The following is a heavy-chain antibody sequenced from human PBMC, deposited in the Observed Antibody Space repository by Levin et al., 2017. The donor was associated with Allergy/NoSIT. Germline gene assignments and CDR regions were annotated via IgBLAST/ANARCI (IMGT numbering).Heavy chain of an antibody. V-gene: IGHV1-2*02. D-gene: IGHD3-3*01. CDR2: INPNSGGT. Sequence: RASVKVSCKASGYTFTGYYMHWVRQAPGQGLEWMGWINPNSGGTNYAQKFQGRVTMTRDTSISTAYMELSRLRSDDTAVYYCASVDDFWSGPFDYWGQGTLVTVSS. J-gene: IGHJ4*02. CDR1: GYTFTGYY. CDR3: ASVDDFWSGPFDY.